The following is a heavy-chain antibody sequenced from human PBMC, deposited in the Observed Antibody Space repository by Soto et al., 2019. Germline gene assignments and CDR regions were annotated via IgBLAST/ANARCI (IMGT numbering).Heavy chain of an antibody. J-gene: IGHJ4*02. CDR2: MNPNSGNT. D-gene: IGHD3-22*01. V-gene: IGHV1-8*01. CDR3: ARGRDSSGYYFR. Sequence: XCVKVSYKPAVYSLSSYDIEWVRQATGQGVEWMGWMNPNSGNTGYAQKFQGRVTMTRNTSISTAYMELSSLRSEDTAVYYCARGRDSSGYYFRWGQGTLVTVSS. CDR1: VYSLSSYD.